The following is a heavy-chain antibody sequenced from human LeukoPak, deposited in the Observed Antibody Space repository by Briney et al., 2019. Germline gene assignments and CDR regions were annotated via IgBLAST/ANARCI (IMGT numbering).Heavy chain of an antibody. CDR3: ARDYPKYSSSWYYWFDP. Sequence: SETLSLTCTVSGGSISSGSYYWSWIRQPAGKGLEWIGRIYTSGSTNYNPSLKSRVTISVDTSKNQFSLKLSSVTAADMAVYYCARDYPKYSSSWYYWFDPWGQGTLVTVSS. CDR1: GGSISSGSYY. V-gene: IGHV4-61*02. CDR2: IYTSGST. D-gene: IGHD6-13*01. J-gene: IGHJ5*02.